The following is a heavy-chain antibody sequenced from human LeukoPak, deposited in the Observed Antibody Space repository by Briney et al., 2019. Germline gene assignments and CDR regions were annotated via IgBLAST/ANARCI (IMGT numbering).Heavy chain of an antibody. Sequence: GGSLRLSCAASGFTFSSYAMSWVRQAPGKGLEWVSAISGSGGSTYYADSVKGRFTISRGNSKNTLYLQMNSLRAEDTAVYYCAKDRQQLARTEYYFDYWGQGTLVTVSS. J-gene: IGHJ4*02. CDR3: AKDRQQLARTEYYFDY. CDR1: GFTFSSYA. V-gene: IGHV3-23*01. CDR2: ISGSGGST. D-gene: IGHD6-13*01.